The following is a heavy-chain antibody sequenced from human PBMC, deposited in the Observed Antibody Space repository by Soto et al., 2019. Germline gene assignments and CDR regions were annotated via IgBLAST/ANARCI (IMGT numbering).Heavy chain of an antibody. Sequence: QITLKESGPTLVKPTQTLTLTCTFSGFSLTTSGMGVGWIRQPPGKALEWLAHIYWDDDKRYSPSLKSRLTIXXDTSKNQVVLTMTNMALVDTATYYCAHSRIGEYDYWGQGTLVTVSS. D-gene: IGHD3-3*01. CDR3: AHSRIGEYDY. J-gene: IGHJ4*02. CDR1: GFSLTTSGMG. V-gene: IGHV2-5*02. CDR2: IYWDDDK.